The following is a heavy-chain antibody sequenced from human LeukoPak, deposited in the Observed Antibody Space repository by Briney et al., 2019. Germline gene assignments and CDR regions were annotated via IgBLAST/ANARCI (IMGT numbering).Heavy chain of an antibody. CDR2: ISWDGDTT. D-gene: IGHD6-19*01. Sequence: GGSLRLSCAASGFTFDDYTMHWVRQTPGRGLEWVSGISWDGDTTYYADSVKGRFTISRDNNKNSLYLQMNSLRTEDTAFYYCAKDSLQQIALAGTAFDYWGQGTLVTVSS. CDR1: GFTFDDYT. CDR3: AKDSLQQIALAGTAFDY. J-gene: IGHJ4*02. V-gene: IGHV3-43*01.